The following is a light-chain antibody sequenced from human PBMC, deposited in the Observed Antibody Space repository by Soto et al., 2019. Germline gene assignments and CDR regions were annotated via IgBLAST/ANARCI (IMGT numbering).Light chain of an antibody. J-gene: IGKJ2*01. Sequence: DIQMTQSPSTLSASVGDRVTITCRASQSISSWLAWYQQKPGKAPKLLIYDASTLESGVPSRFSGSGSGTEFTLTISSLPPADFATYYCQQYNSYSSVTFGQGTKLEIK. CDR2: DAS. CDR3: QQYNSYSSVT. CDR1: QSISSW. V-gene: IGKV1-5*01.